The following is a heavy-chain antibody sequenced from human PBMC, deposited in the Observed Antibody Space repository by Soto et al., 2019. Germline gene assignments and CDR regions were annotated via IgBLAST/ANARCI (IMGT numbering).Heavy chain of an antibody. CDR3: ARDRSYSLDV. Sequence: RLSCAVSGSTFSNDWMHWVRQAPGKGLVWVSHINSDGSSTNYADFVKGRFTIARDNAKNTVYLQMNSLRAEDTAVYYCARDRSYSLDVWGQGTTVTVSS. V-gene: IGHV3-74*01. J-gene: IGHJ6*02. CDR1: GSTFSNDW. CDR2: INSDGSST.